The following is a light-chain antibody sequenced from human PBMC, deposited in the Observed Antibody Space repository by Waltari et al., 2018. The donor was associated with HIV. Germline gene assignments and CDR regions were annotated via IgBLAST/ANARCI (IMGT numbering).Light chain of an antibody. Sequence: QSVLTPPPSASATPGQRVPISCSGTNSNIGINYVSWYQQHQGTAPKVLIYRNNYRPSGVPDRFSGSKSGTSASLAISGLRSEDEADYYCATWDDNLSGWVFGGGTKLTVL. V-gene: IGLV1-47*01. J-gene: IGLJ3*02. CDR1: NSNIGINY. CDR2: RNN. CDR3: ATWDDNLSGWV.